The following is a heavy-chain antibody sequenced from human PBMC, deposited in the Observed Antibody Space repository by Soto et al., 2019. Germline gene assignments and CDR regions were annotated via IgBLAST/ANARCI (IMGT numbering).Heavy chain of an antibody. CDR3: ARDRGTAMVTFDY. V-gene: IGHV1-3*01. CDR2: INAGNGNT. J-gene: IGHJ4*02. D-gene: IGHD5-18*01. CDR1: GYTFTSYA. Sequence: SGAEVKKPGASVKVSCKASGYTFTSYAMHWVRQAPGQRLEWMGWINAGNGNTKYSQKFQGRVTITRDTSASTAYMELSSLRSEDTAVYYCARDRGTAMVTFDYWGQGTLVTVSS.